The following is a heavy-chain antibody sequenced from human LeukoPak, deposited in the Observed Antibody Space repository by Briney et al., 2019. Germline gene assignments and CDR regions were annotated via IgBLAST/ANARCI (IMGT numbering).Heavy chain of an antibody. Sequence: ASVKVSCKASGYTFTSYYTHWVRQAPGQGLEWMGIINPSGGSTSYAQKFQGRVTMTRDMSTSTVYMELSSLRSEDTAVYYCARGPDSSGYYAREGLYYFDYWGQGTLVTVSS. CDR2: INPSGGST. D-gene: IGHD3-22*01. CDR3: ARGPDSSGYYAREGLYYFDY. V-gene: IGHV1-46*01. J-gene: IGHJ4*02. CDR1: GYTFTSYY.